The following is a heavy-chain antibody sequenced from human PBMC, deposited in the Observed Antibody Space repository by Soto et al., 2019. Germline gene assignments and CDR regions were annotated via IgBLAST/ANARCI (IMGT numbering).Heavy chain of an antibody. D-gene: IGHD6-6*01. J-gene: IGHJ5*02. CDR1: GFSLSNAGMG. CDR3: ARSTGRIAARFPTWFDP. Sequence: SGPTLVNPTETLTLTCTVSGFSLSNAGMGVSWIRQPPGKALEWLAHIFSNDEKSYSTSLKSRLTISKDTSKSQVVLTMTNMDPVDTATYYCARSTGRIAARFPTWFDPWGQGTLVTVSS. CDR2: IFSNDEK. V-gene: IGHV2-26*01.